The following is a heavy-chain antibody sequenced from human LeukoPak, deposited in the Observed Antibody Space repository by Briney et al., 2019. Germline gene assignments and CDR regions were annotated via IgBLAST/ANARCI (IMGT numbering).Heavy chain of an antibody. J-gene: IGHJ1*01. CDR2: IIPIFGTA. D-gene: IGHD2-2*02. CDR1: GGTFSSYA. V-gene: IGHV1-69*13. Sequence: SVKVSCKASGGTFSSYAIRWVRQAPGQGLEWMGGIIPIFGTANYAQQFQGRVTITADESTSTAYMELSSLRSEDTAVYYCAREGYCSSTSCYTLKHWGQGTLVTVSS. CDR3: AREGYCSSTSCYTLKH.